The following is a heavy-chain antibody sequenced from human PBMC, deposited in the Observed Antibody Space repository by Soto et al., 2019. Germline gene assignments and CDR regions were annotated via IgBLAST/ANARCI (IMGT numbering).Heavy chain of an antibody. CDR1: GYPFPSYA. D-gene: IGHD2-15*01. V-gene: IGHV1-3*01. J-gene: IGHJ5*02. CDR2: INAGNGNT. Sequence: AAVKVSCKASGYPFPSYAMHWVRQAPGQRLEWMGWINAGNGNTKYSQKFQDRVIITRDTSASTAYMDLSSLRSEDTAVYYCARGIATGQLDPWGQGTLVTVSS. CDR3: ARGIATGQLDP.